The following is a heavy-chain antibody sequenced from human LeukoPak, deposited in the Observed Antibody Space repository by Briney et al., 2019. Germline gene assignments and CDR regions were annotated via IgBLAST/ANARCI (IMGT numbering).Heavy chain of an antibody. J-gene: IGHJ4*02. CDR1: GFTFSSYE. D-gene: IGHD3-22*01. CDR3: ARGLPYYYDSSGYFAY. V-gene: IGHV3-48*03. CDR2: ISSSGSTI. Sequence: PGGSLRLSCAASGFTFSSYEMNWVRQAPGKGVEWVSYISSSGSTIYYADSVKGRFTISRDNAKNSLYLQMNSLRAEDTAVYYCARGLPYYYDSSGYFAYWGQGTLVTVSS.